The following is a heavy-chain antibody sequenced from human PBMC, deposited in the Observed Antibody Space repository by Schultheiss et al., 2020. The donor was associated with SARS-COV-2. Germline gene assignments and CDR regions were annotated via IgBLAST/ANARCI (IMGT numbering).Heavy chain of an antibody. D-gene: IGHD6-19*01. CDR3: ARSAHVGWLVPVYFQH. J-gene: IGHJ1*01. V-gene: IGHV4-31*03. CDR2: IYYSGST. Sequence: SQTLSLTCTVSGGSISSGGYYWSWIRQHPGKGLEWIGYIYYSGSTYYNPSLKSRVTISVDTSKNQFSLKLSSVTAADTAVYYCARSAHVGWLVPVYFQHWGQGTLVTVSS. CDR1: GGSISSGGYY.